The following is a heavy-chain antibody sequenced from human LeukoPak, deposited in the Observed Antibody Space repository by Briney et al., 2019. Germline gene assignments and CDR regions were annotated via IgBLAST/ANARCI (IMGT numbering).Heavy chain of an antibody. CDR2: IVATYEGT. CDR1: GFTFSAYA. Sequence: GGSLRLSCAASGFTFSAYAMMWVRQAPGKGLEWVSSIVATYEGTFYADSVQGRFIISRDNSESTVSLQMNSLRAEDTAVYYCARGKAAGLVGLFDPWGQGTLVTVSS. D-gene: IGHD3/OR15-3a*01. J-gene: IGHJ5*02. V-gene: IGHV3-23*01. CDR3: ARGKAAGLVGLFDP.